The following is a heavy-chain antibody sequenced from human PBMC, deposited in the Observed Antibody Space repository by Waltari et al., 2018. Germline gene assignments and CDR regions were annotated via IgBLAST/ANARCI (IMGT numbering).Heavy chain of an antibody. V-gene: IGHV2-26*01. CDR3: ARIVDPYETSAQIDY. CDR1: GLSLSDPRMG. D-gene: IGHD3-16*01. J-gene: IGHJ4*02. Sequence: QVTLKESGPVLVKPTETLTLTCAVSGLSLSDPRMGVSWIRQPPGKALEWLAHIFSNDETSFSTSLQSRLTISKDTSKSQVVLTVTNMDPVDTATYFCARIVDPYETSAQIDYWGPGTLVTVSS. CDR2: IFSNDET.